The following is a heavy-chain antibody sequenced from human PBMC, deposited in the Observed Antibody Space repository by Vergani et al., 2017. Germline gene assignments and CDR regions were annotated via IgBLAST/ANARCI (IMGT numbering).Heavy chain of an antibody. CDR3: GRGSDNYN. J-gene: IGHJ4*02. CDR2: IKNTGDST. V-gene: IGHV3-23*01. D-gene: IGHD5-24*01. Sequence: EVQLLQSEGAVVQPGGSLRLSCVASGFTFSSHDMSWFRQGYGLGVAWVSSIKNTGDSTHYADSVKGRFTISRDNSKNTLYLQMNSLRVEDTAVYYCGRGSDNYNWGQGTLVTVSS. CDR1: GFTFSSHD.